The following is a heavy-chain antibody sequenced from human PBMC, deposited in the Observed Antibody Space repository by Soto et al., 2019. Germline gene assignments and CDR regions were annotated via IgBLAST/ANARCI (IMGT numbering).Heavy chain of an antibody. CDR1: GLTFSSFA. Sequence: GSLRLSCEASGLTFSSFAMSWVRQAPGKGLEWVSVISGSGGSTYYADSVKGRFTISRDNSKNTLYLQMDSLRAEDTAVYYCARDGTTGTANFHYAMDVWGQGTTVTVSS. J-gene: IGHJ6*02. CDR3: ARDGTTGTANFHYAMDV. CDR2: ISGSGGST. V-gene: IGHV3-23*01. D-gene: IGHD4-17*01.